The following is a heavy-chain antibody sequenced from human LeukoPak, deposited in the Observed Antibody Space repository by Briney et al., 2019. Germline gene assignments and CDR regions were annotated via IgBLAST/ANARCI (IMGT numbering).Heavy chain of an antibody. Sequence: TGGSLRLSCAASGFTFSSYAMNWVRQAPGKGLEWVSAISGSGGSTYYADSVKGRFTISRDNSKNTLYLQMNSLRAEDTAVYYCAKVPAGNKVEYWGQGTLVTVSS. CDR2: ISGSGGST. J-gene: IGHJ4*02. V-gene: IGHV3-23*01. D-gene: IGHD6-19*01. CDR3: AKVPAGNKVEY. CDR1: GFTFSSYA.